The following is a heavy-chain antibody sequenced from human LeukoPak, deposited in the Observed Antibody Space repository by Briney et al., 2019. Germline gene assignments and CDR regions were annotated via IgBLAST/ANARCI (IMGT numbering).Heavy chain of an antibody. Sequence: SVKVSCKASGGTFSSYAISWVRQAPGQGLEWMGGIIPIFGTANYAQKFQGRVTITADESTSTAYMELSSLRSEDTAVYYCARVVGYNWNYGPFDYWGQGTLVTVSS. CDR2: IIPIFGTA. D-gene: IGHD1-7*01. V-gene: IGHV1-69*13. CDR1: GGTFSSYA. J-gene: IGHJ4*02. CDR3: ARVVGYNWNYGPFDY.